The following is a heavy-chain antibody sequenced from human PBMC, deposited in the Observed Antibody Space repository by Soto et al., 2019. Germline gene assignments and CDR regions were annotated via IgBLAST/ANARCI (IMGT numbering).Heavy chain of an antibody. J-gene: IGHJ4*02. Sequence: LRLSCAASGFNFSNYAMSWVRQAPGKGLEWVSAISGSGDSLYYTESVKGRFTISKDNSKNTLYLQMSSLGAEDTAIYYCANSCDSRDFFNFSPGHFYYWGQGTLVTVSS. CDR3: ANSCDSRDFFNFSPGHFYY. D-gene: IGHD3-22*01. V-gene: IGHV3-23*01. CDR2: ISGSGDSL. CDR1: GFNFSNYA.